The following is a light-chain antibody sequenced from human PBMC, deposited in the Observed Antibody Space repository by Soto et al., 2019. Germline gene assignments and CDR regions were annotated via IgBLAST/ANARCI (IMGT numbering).Light chain of an antibody. CDR3: CSYAGRYSLYV. CDR1: SSDVGDYNY. Sequence: QSALTQPRSVSGSPGQSVTVSCTGTSSDVGDYNYVSWYQQHPGKAPNLMIYDVSQRPSGVPDRFSGSKSGNTASLTISGLQAEDEADYYCCSYAGRYSLYVFGTGTKVTVL. CDR2: DVS. V-gene: IGLV2-11*01. J-gene: IGLJ1*01.